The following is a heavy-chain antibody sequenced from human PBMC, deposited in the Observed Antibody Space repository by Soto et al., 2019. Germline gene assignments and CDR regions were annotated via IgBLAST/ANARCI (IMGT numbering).Heavy chain of an antibody. Sequence: QVQLQESGPGLVKPSETLSLTCTVSGGSISSYYWSWIRQPPGKGLEWIGYIYHSGSTNYNPSLKSRGTITVDTSNNQYSLKLSSVTAADTAVYYCARRPWFGESGGWFDPWGQGTLATLSS. V-gene: IGHV4-59*08. CDR2: IYHSGST. CDR3: ARRPWFGESGGWFDP. D-gene: IGHD3-10*01. CDR1: GGSISSYY. J-gene: IGHJ5*02.